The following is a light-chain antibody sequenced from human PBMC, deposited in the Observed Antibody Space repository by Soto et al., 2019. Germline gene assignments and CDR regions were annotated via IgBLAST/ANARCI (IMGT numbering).Light chain of an antibody. V-gene: IGKV1-39*01. Sequence: DIXXXQSPSSLSAXXXXSVTXTXXASQSISSYLNGYQQKPGKAPKLLIYAASSLQSGVPSSFSGSGSGTDCTLAISSLQPEDFATYYCQQSYSTPRTCDQGTKLEIK. CDR1: QSISSY. CDR3: QQSYSTPRT. CDR2: AAS. J-gene: IGKJ2*01.